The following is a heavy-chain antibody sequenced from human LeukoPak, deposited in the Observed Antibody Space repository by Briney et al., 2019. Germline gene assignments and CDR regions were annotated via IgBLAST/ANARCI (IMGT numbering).Heavy chain of an antibody. CDR1: GGSISSGSYY. D-gene: IGHD2-15*01. V-gene: IGHV4-61*02. CDR2: IYTSGST. CDR3: ARSLGYCSGGSCYSGSWFDP. Sequence: SSETLSLTCTVSGGSISSGSYYWSWIRQPAGKGLEWIGRIYTSGSTNYNPSLKSRVTISVDTSKNQFSLKLSSVTAADTAVYYCARSLGYCSGGSCYSGSWFDPWGQGTLVAVSS. J-gene: IGHJ5*02.